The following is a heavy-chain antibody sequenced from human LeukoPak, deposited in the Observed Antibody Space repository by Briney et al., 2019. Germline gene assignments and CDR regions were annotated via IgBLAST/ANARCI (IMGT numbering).Heavy chain of an antibody. Sequence: SGPTLVNPTQTLTLTCTFSGFSLSTSGMCVSWIRQPPGKALEWLARIDWDDDKYYSTSLKTRLTISKDTSKNQVVLTMTNMDPVDTATYYCARTALRYFDKSFDYWGQGTLVTVSS. CDR2: IDWDDDK. D-gene: IGHD3-9*01. J-gene: IGHJ4*02. V-gene: IGHV2-70*11. CDR3: ARTALRYFDKSFDY. CDR1: GFSLSTSGMC.